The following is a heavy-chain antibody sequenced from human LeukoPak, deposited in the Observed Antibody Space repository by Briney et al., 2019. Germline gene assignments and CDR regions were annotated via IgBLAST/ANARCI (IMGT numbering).Heavy chain of an antibody. D-gene: IGHD1-26*01. CDR1: GGSISSGGYY. CDR3: ARVGGSNYYYYGLDV. Sequence: SQTLSLTCTVSGGSISSGGYYWSWIRQHPGKGLEWIGYIYYSGSTYYNPSLKSRVTISVDTPKNQFSLKLSSVTAADTAVYYCARVGGSNYYYYGLDVWGQGTTVTVSS. V-gene: IGHV4-31*03. CDR2: IYYSGST. J-gene: IGHJ6*02.